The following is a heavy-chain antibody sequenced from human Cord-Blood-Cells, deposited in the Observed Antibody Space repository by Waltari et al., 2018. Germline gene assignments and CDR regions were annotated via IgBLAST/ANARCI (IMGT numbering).Heavy chain of an antibody. CDR3: ARAIGAVATYYYYGMDV. CDR1: GYTFTSYA. CDR2: INAGNGNK. Sequence: QVQLVQSGAEVKKPGASVKVSCKASGYTFTSYAMHWVRQAPGQRLEWMGWINAGNGNKKYSQKFQGRVTITRDTSASTAYMELSSLRSEDTAVYYCARAIGAVATYYYYGMDVWGQGTTVTVSS. D-gene: IGHD5-12*01. J-gene: IGHJ6*02. V-gene: IGHV1-3*01.